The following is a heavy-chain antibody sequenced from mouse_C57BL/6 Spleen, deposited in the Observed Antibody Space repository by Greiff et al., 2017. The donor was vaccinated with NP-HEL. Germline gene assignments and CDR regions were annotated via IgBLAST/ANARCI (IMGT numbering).Heavy chain of an antibody. D-gene: IGHD2-4*01. Sequence: EVKLQESGPGLVKPSQSLSLTCSVTGYSITSGYYWNWIRQFPGNKLEWMGYISYDGSNNYNPSLKNRISITRDTSKNQFFLKLNSVTTEDTATYYCARDNYYYLYYYAMDYWGQGTSVTVSS. CDR1: GYSITSGYY. V-gene: IGHV3-6*01. CDR3: ARDNYYYLYYYAMDY. CDR2: ISYDGSN. J-gene: IGHJ4*01.